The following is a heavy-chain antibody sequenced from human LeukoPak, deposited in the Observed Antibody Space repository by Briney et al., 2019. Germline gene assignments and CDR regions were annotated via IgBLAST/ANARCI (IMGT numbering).Heavy chain of an antibody. CDR2: IYYSGST. V-gene: IGHV4-59*01. CDR1: GGSISSYY. CDR3: ARGHGWGLQREAFDI. D-gene: IGHD6-19*01. Sequence: SETLSLTCTVSGGSISSYYWSWIRQPPGKGLEWIGYIYYSGSTNYNPSLKSRVTISVDTSKNQFSLKLSSVTAADTAVYYCARGHGWGLQREAFDIWGQGTMVTVSS. J-gene: IGHJ3*02.